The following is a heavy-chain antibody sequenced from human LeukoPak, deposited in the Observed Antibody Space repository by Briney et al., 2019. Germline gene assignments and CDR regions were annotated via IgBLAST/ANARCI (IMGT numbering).Heavy chain of an antibody. Sequence: PSETLSLTCTVSGGSISSSSYYWGWIRQPPGKGLEWIGSIYYSGSTYYNPSLKSRVTISVDTSKNQFSLKLSSVTAADTAVYYCARHAAAMVKVYFDYWGQGTLVTVSS. CDR2: IYYSGST. V-gene: IGHV4-39*01. D-gene: IGHD5-18*01. J-gene: IGHJ4*02. CDR3: ARHAAAMVKVYFDY. CDR1: GGSISSSSYY.